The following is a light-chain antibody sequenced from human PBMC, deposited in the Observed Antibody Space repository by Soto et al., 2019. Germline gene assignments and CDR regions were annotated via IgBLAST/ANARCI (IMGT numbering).Light chain of an antibody. J-gene: IGKJ1*01. CDR2: GAS. Sequence: EIVLTQSPGTLSLSPGERATLSCKASQSVSSSYLAWYQQKPGQAPRLLIYGASSRATGIPDRFSGSGSGTDFTLTISRLEPDDFAVCYCQQYGSSPRTFGQGTKVEIK. CDR3: QQYGSSPRT. CDR1: QSVSSSY. V-gene: IGKV3-20*01.